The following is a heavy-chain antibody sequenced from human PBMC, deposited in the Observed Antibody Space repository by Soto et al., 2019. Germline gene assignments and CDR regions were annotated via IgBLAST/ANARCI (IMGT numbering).Heavy chain of an antibody. V-gene: IGHV3-66*01. CDR3: ARDFVVAPGAFDI. J-gene: IGHJ3*02. CDR1: GFTVSSNY. CDR2: IYSGGCT. D-gene: IGHD2-15*01. Sequence: PGGSLRLSCAASGFTVSSNYMSWVRQAPGKGLEWVSVIYSGGCTYYADSVKGRFTISRDNSKNTLYLQMNSLRAEDTAVYYCARDFVVAPGAFDIWGQGTMVTVSS.